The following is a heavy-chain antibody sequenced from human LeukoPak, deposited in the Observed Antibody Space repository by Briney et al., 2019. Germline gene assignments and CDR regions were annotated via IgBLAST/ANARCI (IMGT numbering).Heavy chain of an antibody. CDR3: AKDHFPRRVGYNGGESDY. D-gene: IGHD5-24*01. Sequence: GGSLRLSCAASRFTFSSYTMSWVRQAPGKGLEWVSAISGSGDTTYYADSVKGRFTISRDNSKNTLYLQMNSLRAEDTAVYYCAKDHFPRRVGYNGGESDYWGQGTLVTISS. J-gene: IGHJ4*02. CDR2: ISGSGDTT. V-gene: IGHV3-23*01. CDR1: RFTFSSYT.